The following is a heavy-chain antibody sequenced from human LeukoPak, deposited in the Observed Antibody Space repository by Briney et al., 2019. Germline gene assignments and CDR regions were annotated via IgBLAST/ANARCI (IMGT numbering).Heavy chain of an antibody. CDR2: VYYSGSA. D-gene: IGHD2-2*01. J-gene: IGHJ5*02. Sequence: SETLSLTCTVSGDSISPYYWSWIRQPPGKGLEWIGCVYYSGSANYNPSLQRRVTISVDTSNNQFSLKLSSVTAADTAVYYCARDRFTYQQNWFDPWGQGTLVTVSS. CDR1: GDSISPYY. V-gene: IGHV4-59*01. CDR3: ARDRFTYQQNWFDP.